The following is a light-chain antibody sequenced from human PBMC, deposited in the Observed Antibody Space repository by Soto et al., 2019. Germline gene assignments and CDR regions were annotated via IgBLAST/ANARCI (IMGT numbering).Light chain of an antibody. Sequence: VLTQSPGTLSLSPGERATLSCRAGQSIASRFLAWYQQIPGQAPRLLIYGASSRATGIPVRFSGSGSGTDFTLTISRLEPEDFAVYYCQLYGTSPPMYTFGQGTKLEIK. V-gene: IGKV3-20*01. CDR3: QLYGTSPPMYT. CDR2: GAS. J-gene: IGKJ2*01. CDR1: QSIASRF.